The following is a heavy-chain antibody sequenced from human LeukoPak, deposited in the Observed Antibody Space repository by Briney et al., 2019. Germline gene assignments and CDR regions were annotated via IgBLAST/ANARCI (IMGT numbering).Heavy chain of an antibody. CDR2: IRDDGSKK. Sequence: PGGSLRLSCAASGFTFSSDGMHWVRQAPGKGLEWVAFIRDDGSKKYYADSVKGRFTTSRDNSKNTLDLQMNRLRPEDTAVYYCAKSGGGYRFDYWGQGTLVTVSS. J-gene: IGHJ4*02. V-gene: IGHV3-30*02. CDR3: AKSGGGYRFDY. CDR1: GFTFSSDG. D-gene: IGHD5-24*01.